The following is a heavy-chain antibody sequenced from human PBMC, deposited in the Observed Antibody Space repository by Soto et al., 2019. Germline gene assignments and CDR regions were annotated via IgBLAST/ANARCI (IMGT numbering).Heavy chain of an antibody. CDR1: GYTFTSYG. CDR2: ISAYNGNT. D-gene: IGHD3-3*02. CDR3: ARDERKAFACPFYYYYYGMDV. J-gene: IGHJ6*02. Sequence: ASVKVSCKASGYTFTSYGISWVRQAPGQGLEWMGWISAYNGNTNYAQKLQGRVTMTTDTSTSTAYMELRSLRSDDTAVYYCARDERKAFACPFYYYYYGMDVWGQGTTVTVSS. V-gene: IGHV1-18*01.